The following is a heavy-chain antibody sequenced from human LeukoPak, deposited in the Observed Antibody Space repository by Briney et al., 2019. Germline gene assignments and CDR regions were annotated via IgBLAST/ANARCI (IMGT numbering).Heavy chain of an antibody. Sequence: PSETLSLTCTVSGGSISSYYWSWIRQPPGKGLEWIGYIYYSGSTNYNPSLKSRVTISVDTSKNQFSLKLSSVTAADTAVYYCATLRGSSSAVFDYWGQGTLVTVSS. J-gene: IGHJ4*02. CDR3: ATLRGSSSAVFDY. CDR1: GGSISSYY. D-gene: IGHD2-2*01. CDR2: IYYSGST. V-gene: IGHV4-59*08.